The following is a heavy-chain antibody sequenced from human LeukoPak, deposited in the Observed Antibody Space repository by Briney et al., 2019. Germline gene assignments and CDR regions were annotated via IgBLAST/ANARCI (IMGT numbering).Heavy chain of an antibody. V-gene: IGHV1-8*01. CDR1: GYIFTSYD. CDR2: MNPNIGNT. D-gene: IGHD2-2*01. CDR3: TTGRPASFAH. Sequence: ALVKVSCKASGYIFTSYDINWVRRAAGHQLECMRWMNPNIGNTGYAKKLPARVTMTRNTPTSTANMDLSSLISEDPAVHFCTTGRPASFAHWGQGTLVTVSS. J-gene: IGHJ4*02.